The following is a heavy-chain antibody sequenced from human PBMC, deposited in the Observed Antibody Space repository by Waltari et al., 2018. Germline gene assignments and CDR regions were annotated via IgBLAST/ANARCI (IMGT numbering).Heavy chain of an antibody. J-gene: IGHJ4*02. V-gene: IGHV1-2*02. CDR3: AKDYHFDWLFPNY. CDR2: INPNTGGT. CDR1: GYTFTGYY. D-gene: IGHD3-9*01. Sequence: QVQLVQSGAEVKKPGASVKVSCKASGYTFTGYYIHWVRQAPGQGLEWMGWINPNTGGTNYAHKFQGRVAMTRETSISTAYMELSRLTSDDTAFYYCAKDYHFDWLFPNYWGQGTLVTVSS.